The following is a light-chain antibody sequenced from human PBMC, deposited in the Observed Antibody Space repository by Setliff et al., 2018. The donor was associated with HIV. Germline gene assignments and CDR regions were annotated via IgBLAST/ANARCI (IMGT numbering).Light chain of an antibody. J-gene: IGLJ1*01. CDR3: GTWDSGLISAVGV. CDR2: ENN. Sequence: QSVLTQPPSVSAAPGQKVTISCSGGSSNIGKNFVSWYQQFPGAAPKLVIYENNKRPPGIPDRFSGSKSGTSATLDITGLQTGDEADYYCGTWDSGLISAVGVFGSGTKVTVL. V-gene: IGLV1-51*01. CDR1: SSNIGKNF.